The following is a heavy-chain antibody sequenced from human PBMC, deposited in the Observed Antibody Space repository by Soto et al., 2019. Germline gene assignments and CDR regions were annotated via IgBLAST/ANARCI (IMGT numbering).Heavy chain of an antibody. CDR3: ARDRVVSAYDFTWFDS. J-gene: IGHJ5*01. V-gene: IGHV1-2*04. Sequence: QVQLVQSGAEVRKPGASVKVSCKASGFNFTDHYMHWVRQAPGQGLEWMGWINPNSGGTKYAQNFQDWGTMTRDTSVSTMYMELRRLRSDDTAVYYCARDRVVSAYDFTWFDSWGQGTLVTVSS. CDR1: GFNFTDHY. CDR2: INPNSGGT. D-gene: IGHD5-12*01.